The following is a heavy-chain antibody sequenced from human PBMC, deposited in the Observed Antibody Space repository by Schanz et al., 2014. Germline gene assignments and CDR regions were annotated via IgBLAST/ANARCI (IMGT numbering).Heavy chain of an antibody. CDR3: ARGYCSRTSCFQNYYYGMDV. V-gene: IGHV1-69*04. D-gene: IGHD2-2*01. Sequence: QVQLVQSGSEVKKPGASVKVSCKASGGTFSSFAIFWVRQAPGQGLEWMGTIIPILDITNYAQKLQGRVTLTTDTSTSTAYMELRSLRSDDTAVYYCARGYCSRTSCFQNYYYGMDVWGQGTTVTVSS. J-gene: IGHJ6*02. CDR2: IIPILDIT. CDR1: GGTFSSFA.